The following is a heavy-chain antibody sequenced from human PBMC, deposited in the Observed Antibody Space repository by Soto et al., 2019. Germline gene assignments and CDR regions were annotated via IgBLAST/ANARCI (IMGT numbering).Heavy chain of an antibody. J-gene: IGHJ5*02. V-gene: IGHV4-31*03. D-gene: IGHD2-2*01. CDR1: GGSISSGGYY. CDR2: IYYSGST. CDR3: ARAPGYCSSNSCPVTIWFDP. Sequence: TLSLTCTVSGGSISSGGYYWSWIRQHPGKGLEWIGYIYYSGSTYYNPSLKSRVTISVDTSKNQFSLKLSSVTAADTAVYYCARAPGYCSSNSCPVTIWFDPWGPGSLVTVFS.